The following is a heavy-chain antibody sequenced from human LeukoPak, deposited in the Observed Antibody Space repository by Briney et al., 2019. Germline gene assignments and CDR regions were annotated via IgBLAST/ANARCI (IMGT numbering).Heavy chain of an antibody. CDR1: GGSISSSYW. CDR2: VFLTGST. CDR3: ARALWFGDHYAFDI. D-gene: IGHD3-10*01. Sequence: SETLSLTCTVSGGSISSSYWWTWVRQPPGKGLEWIGEVFLTGSTNYNPSLKSRVTISVDESKNQFSLKLTSVTAADTAVYYCARALWFGDHYAFDIWGQGTMVTVSS. J-gene: IGHJ3*02. V-gene: IGHV4-4*02.